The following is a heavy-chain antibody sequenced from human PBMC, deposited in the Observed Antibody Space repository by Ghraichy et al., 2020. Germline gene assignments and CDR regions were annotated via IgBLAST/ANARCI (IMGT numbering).Heavy chain of an antibody. CDR3: ATGDYYNASDY. D-gene: IGHD3-10*01. CDR2: ISGRGTST. Sequence: GGSLRLSCAASGFTFSSYAMSWVRQAPGKGLEWVSAISGRGTSTNYADSVKGRFTISRDNSKNTLYLQMNTLRAEDTAVYYCATGDYYNASDYWGQGTLVTVSS. CDR1: GFTFSSYA. V-gene: IGHV3-23*01. J-gene: IGHJ4*02.